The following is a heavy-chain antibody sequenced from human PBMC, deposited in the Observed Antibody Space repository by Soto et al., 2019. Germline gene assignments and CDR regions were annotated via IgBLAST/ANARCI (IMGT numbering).Heavy chain of an antibody. D-gene: IGHD6-6*01. J-gene: IGHJ4*02. CDR3: ARGGWDSASQHYCDY. CDR2: IYYSGST. CDR1: GGTISSTSYD. Sequence: SGTTYLASTVSGGTISSTSYDGSWIRQPPGKGLEWIGNIYYSGSTNYSPSLKSRVTISVDTSKNQFSLKLSSVTSADTAMYYCARGGWDSASQHYCDYWGQGTLVTVSS. V-gene: IGHV4-39*07.